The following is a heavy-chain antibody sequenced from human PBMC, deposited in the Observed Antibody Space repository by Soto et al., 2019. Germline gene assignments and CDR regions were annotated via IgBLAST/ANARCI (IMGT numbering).Heavy chain of an antibody. D-gene: IGHD3-10*01. CDR1: GGSISSYY. CDR3: ASGPELGSYIPTGYYYYGMDV. CDR2: IYYSGST. V-gene: IGHV4-59*01. J-gene: IGHJ6*02. Sequence: SETLSLTCTVSGGSISSYYWRWIRQPPGKGLEWIGYIYYSGSTNYNPSLKSRVTISVDTSKNQFSLKLSSVTAADTAVYYCASGPELGSYIPTGYYYYGMDVWGQGTTVTVSS.